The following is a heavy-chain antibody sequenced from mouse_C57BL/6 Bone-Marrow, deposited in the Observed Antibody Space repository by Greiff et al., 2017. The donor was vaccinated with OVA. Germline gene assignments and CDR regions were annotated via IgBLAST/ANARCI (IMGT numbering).Heavy chain of an antibody. D-gene: IGHD3-3*01. Sequence: QVQLKESGAELARPGASVKLSCKASGYTFTSYGISWVKQRTGQGLEWIGEIYPRSGNTYYNEKFKGKATLTADKSSSTAYMELRSLTSEDSAVYFCARRAGTRGVYFDYWGQGTTLTVSS. V-gene: IGHV1-81*01. CDR1: GYTFTSYG. J-gene: IGHJ2*01. CDR3: ARRAGTRGVYFDY. CDR2: IYPRSGNT.